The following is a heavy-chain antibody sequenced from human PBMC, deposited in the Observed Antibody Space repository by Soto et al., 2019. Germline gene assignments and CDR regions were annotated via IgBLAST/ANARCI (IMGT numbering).Heavy chain of an antibody. Sequence: GGSLRLSCAASGFTFSSYDVHWVRQATGKGLEWVSAIGTAGDTYYPGSVKGRFTISRENAKNSLYLQMNSLRAGDTAVYYCARSVPYYYYYMDVWGKGTTVTVS. CDR1: GFTFSSYD. D-gene: IGHD1-1*01. V-gene: IGHV3-13*01. CDR3: ARSVPYYYYYMDV. J-gene: IGHJ6*03. CDR2: IGTAGDT.